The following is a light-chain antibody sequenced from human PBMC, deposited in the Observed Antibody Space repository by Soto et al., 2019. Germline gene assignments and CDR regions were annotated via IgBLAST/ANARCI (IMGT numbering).Light chain of an antibody. CDR1: QSVSSY. CDR3: QQPSEWPLT. CDR2: DAV. V-gene: IGKV3-11*01. Sequence: EIVLTQSPATLSLSPGERATLSYSTSQSVSSYLGWYQQKPGQAPRLLIYDAVNRATGLPARFSGSGSGTDFTLTISSLQPEDFAVYYCQQPSEWPLTFGGGTKVEIK. J-gene: IGKJ4*01.